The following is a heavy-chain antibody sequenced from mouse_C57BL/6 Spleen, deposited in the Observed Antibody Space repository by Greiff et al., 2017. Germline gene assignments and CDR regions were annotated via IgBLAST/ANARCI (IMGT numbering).Heavy chain of an antibody. V-gene: IGHV1-42*01. CDR1: GYSFTGYY. CDR2: INPSTGGT. CDR3: ARDWDYGSSPWFAY. D-gene: IGHD1-1*01. J-gene: IGHJ3*01. Sequence: EVQLQQSGPELVKPGASVKISCKASGYSFTGYYMNWVKQSPEKSLEWIGEINPSTGGTTYNQKFKAKATLTVDKSSSTAYMQLKSLTSEDSAVYYCARDWDYGSSPWFAYWGQGTLVTVSA.